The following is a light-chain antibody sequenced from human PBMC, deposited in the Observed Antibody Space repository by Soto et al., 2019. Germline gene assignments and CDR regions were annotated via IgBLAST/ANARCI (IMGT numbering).Light chain of an antibody. CDR1: QSVRTYY. Sequence: EIVLTQSPGTLSLSPGERATLSCRASQSVRTYYLAWYQQKPGQAPRLLISGASTRATGIPDRFSGSGSGTDFTLTINRLEPEDCAVYYCQQYGDSLRTFGQGTKVEIK. J-gene: IGKJ1*01. CDR2: GAS. CDR3: QQYGDSLRT. V-gene: IGKV3-20*01.